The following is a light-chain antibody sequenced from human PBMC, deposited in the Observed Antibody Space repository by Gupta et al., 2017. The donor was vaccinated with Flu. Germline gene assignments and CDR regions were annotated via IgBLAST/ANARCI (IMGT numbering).Light chain of an antibody. J-gene: IGKJ2*01. Sequence: EIVFTQSPATLSLSPGERATLSCRASQSVGTYLAWYQQKPGQSPRLLVYDASNRDTGIPARFSGSGYGKDSTLTISIREQEDFAVYYCQNRSNWPPSTFGQGTRLKI. CDR3: QNRSNWPPST. V-gene: IGKV3-11*01. CDR2: DAS. CDR1: QSVGTY.